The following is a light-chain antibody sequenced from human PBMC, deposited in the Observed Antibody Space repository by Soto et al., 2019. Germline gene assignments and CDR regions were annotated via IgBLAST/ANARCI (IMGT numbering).Light chain of an antibody. CDR1: QSVGRN. J-gene: IGKJ1*01. V-gene: IGKV3-20*01. CDR2: GAS. CDR3: QQYGSSGT. Sequence: EILMTQSPATLSVSPGESATLSCRASQSVGRNLAWYQQKPGQAPRLLIYGASNRATGIPDRFSGSGSGTDFTLTISRLEPEDFAVYYCQQYGSSGTFGHGTKVDIK.